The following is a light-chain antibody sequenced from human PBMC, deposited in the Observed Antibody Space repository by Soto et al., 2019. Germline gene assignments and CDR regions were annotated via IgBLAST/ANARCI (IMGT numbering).Light chain of an antibody. V-gene: IGKV1-39*01. J-gene: IGKJ1*01. CDR1: QTISNY. CDR2: AAS. Sequence: DIQMTQSPSSLSASVGDRVTMTCRARQTISNYLNWYQQKPGKAPNLLIYAASSLQSGVPSRVSGSGSGTDFTLTISSLQPEDFATYYCQHSYITPRTFGQGTKVDIK. CDR3: QHSYITPRT.